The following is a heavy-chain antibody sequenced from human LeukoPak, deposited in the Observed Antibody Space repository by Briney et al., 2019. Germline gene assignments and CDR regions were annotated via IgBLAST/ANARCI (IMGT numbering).Heavy chain of an antibody. V-gene: IGHV3-30-3*01. CDR2: ISYDGSNK. J-gene: IGHJ4*02. CDR3: ARDWNSGLDY. D-gene: IGHD1-7*01. Sequence: GGSLRLSCAASGFTFSSYAMHWVRQAPGKGLEWVAVISYDGSNKYYADSVKGRFTISRDNAKNSLYLQMNSLRAEDTAVYYCARDWNSGLDYWGQGTLVTVSS. CDR1: GFTFSSYA.